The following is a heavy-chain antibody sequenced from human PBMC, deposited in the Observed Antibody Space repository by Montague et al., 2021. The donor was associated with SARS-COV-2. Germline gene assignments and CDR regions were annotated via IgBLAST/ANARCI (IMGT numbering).Heavy chain of an antibody. V-gene: IGHV4-39*01. D-gene: IGHD3-9*01. CDR1: GDSVSSDSYF. J-gene: IGHJ5*02. Sequence: TLSLTCPVPGDSVSSDSYFWAWIRQSPGKCLEWIGSLFHRGDTYHNPSLKDRHIMSVDTSNNRFSLKLSSVGAPDTAIYYCASHRVRYLVLTGYSCHFDVWGQGSLITVSS. CDR2: LFHRGDT. CDR3: ASHRVRYLVLTGYSCHFDV.